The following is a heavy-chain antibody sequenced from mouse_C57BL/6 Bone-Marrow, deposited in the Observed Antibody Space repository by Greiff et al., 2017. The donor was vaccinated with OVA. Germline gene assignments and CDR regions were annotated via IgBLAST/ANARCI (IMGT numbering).Heavy chain of an antibody. CDR2: INYDGSST. CDR3: ARESNYGNYGAFDY. CDR1: GFTFSDYY. Sequence: EVKLMESEGGLVQPGSSMKLSCTASGFTFSDYYMAWVRQVPEKGLEWVANINYDGSSTYYLDSLKSRFIISRDNAKNILYLQMSSLKSEDTATYYCARESNYGNYGAFDYWGQGTTLTVSS. V-gene: IGHV5-16*01. D-gene: IGHD2-1*01. J-gene: IGHJ2*01.